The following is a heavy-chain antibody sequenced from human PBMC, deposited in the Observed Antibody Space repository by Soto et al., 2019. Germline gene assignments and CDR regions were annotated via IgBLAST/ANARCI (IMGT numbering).Heavy chain of an antibody. CDR2: INEDSTYI. J-gene: IGHJ6*03. Sequence: EVRLVESGGGLVKPGGSLRLSCAASGFTFSAFSMNWVRQAPGQGLEWLSSINEDSTYIYYGDSLRGRYTISRDNAKDSLSLQIDSLRAEYTAVYYCVRDFGRYFRSGYMDVWGDGATVIVS. CDR1: GFTFSAFS. V-gene: IGHV3-21*02. CDR3: VRDFGRYFRSGYMDV. D-gene: IGHD3-9*01.